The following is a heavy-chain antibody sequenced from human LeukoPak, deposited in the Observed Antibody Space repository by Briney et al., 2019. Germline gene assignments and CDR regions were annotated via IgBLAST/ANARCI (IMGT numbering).Heavy chain of an antibody. CDR2: MNPNSGNT. J-gene: IGHJ4*02. CDR1: GXTFTSYD. CDR3: ARGSMKGPDY. Sequence: ASXXVXCKASGXTFTSYDINWVGQATGKGLEWMGWMNPNSGNTGNAQKFQGRVTMTRNTAISKAYMELSSLRSEDTAVYYCARGSMKGPDYWGQGTLVTVSS. V-gene: IGHV1-8*01. D-gene: IGHD2/OR15-2a*01.